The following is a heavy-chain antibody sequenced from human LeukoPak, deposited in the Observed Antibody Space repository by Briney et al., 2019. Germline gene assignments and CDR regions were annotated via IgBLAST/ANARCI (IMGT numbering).Heavy chain of an antibody. CDR1: GFTVSSNY. CDR2: LYTSCAT. V-gene: IGHV3-53*01. J-gene: IGHJ6*03. D-gene: IGHD3-9*01. CDR3: ARRAINPDYYYMDV. Sequence: GGSLRLSGAASGFTVSSNYMTWVRQAPGKGLEWVSDLYTSCATYYADSVRGRFTISKDNSKNTRYLQMNSLRAEDTAVYYCARRAINPDYYYMDVWGKVTTVTVSS.